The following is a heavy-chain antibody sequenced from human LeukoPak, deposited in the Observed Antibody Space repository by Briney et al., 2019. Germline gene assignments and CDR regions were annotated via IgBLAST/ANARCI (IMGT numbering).Heavy chain of an antibody. CDR2: IYTSGST. J-gene: IGHJ2*01. V-gene: IGHV4-4*07. CDR3: ARDRIDYWYFDL. CDR1: GGSISSYY. Sequence: SETLSPTCTVSGGSISSYYWSWIRQPAGKGLEWIGRIYTSGSTNYNPSLKGRVTMSVDTSKNQFSLKLSSVTAADTAVYYCARDRIDYWYFDLWGRGTLVTVSS.